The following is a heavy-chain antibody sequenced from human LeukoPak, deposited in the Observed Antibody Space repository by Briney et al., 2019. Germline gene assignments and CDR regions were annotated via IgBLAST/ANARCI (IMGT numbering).Heavy chain of an antibody. CDR1: GYRFTTYW. CDR3: ARGKVATLTSASDI. V-gene: IGHV5-51*01. J-gene: IGHJ3*02. Sequence: GESLKIFCKGSGYRFTTYWIGWVRQMPGKGVEWMGIIYPGDSETQYSRFLQGQVTLSADNSISTACIQWCSLKASDTATYYCARGKVATLTSASDIWGQGTVVTVSS. D-gene: IGHD2-2*01. CDR2: IYPGDSET.